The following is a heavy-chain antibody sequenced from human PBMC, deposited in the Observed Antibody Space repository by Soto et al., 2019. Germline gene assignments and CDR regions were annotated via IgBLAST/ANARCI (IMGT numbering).Heavy chain of an antibody. Sequence: TSETLSLTCTVSGGSISSGDYYWSWIRQPPGKGLEWIGYIYYSGSTYYNPSLKSRVTISVDTSKNQFSLKLSSVTAADTAVYYCARGGGMNWFDPWGQGTLVTVS. D-gene: IGHD3-16*01. J-gene: IGHJ5*02. V-gene: IGHV4-30-4*01. CDR1: GGSISSGDYY. CDR2: IYYSGST. CDR3: ARGGGMNWFDP.